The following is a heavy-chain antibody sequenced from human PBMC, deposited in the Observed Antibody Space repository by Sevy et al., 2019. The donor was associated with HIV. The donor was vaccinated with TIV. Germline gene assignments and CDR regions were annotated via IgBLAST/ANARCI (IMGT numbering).Heavy chain of an antibody. Sequence: SETLSLTCAVHGGSFSGYYWSWIRESPGKGLEWIGEINDSGITNYNPALKSRVTISVDTSKKEFSLRLSSVTAADTAVYYCARSPPVVVVPGAPSWFDPWGQGTLVTVSS. CDR1: GGSFSGYY. CDR3: ARSPPVVVVPGAPSWFDP. D-gene: IGHD2-2*01. V-gene: IGHV4-34*01. J-gene: IGHJ5*02. CDR2: INDSGIT.